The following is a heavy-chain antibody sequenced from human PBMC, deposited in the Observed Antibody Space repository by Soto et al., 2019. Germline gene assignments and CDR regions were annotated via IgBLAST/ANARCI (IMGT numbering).Heavy chain of an antibody. V-gene: IGHV1-69*13. Sequence: ASVKVSCKASGGTFSSYAISWVRQAPGQGLEWMGGIIPIFGTANYAQKFQGRVTITADESTSTAYMELSSLRSEDTAVYYCARRVVPAAIYYYYYGMDVWGQGTTVTVSS. D-gene: IGHD2-2*02. CDR3: ARRVVPAAIYYYYYGMDV. CDR2: IIPIFGTA. J-gene: IGHJ6*02. CDR1: GGTFSSYA.